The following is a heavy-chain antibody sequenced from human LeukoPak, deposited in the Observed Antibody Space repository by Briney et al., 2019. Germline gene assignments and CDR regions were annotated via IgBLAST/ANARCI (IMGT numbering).Heavy chain of an antibody. D-gene: IGHD1-26*01. CDR1: GFTFSSYG. Sequence: PGGSLRLSCAASGFTFSSYGMHWVRQAPGKGLEWVAFIRYDGSNKYYADSVKGRFTISRDNSKNTLYLQMNSLRAEDTAVYYCAREAPSYFDYWGQGTLVTVSS. J-gene: IGHJ4*02. V-gene: IGHV3-30*02. CDR2: IRYDGSNK. CDR3: AREAPSYFDY.